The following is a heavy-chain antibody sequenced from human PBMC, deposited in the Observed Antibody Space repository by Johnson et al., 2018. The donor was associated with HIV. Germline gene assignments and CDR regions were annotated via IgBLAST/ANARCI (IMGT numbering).Heavy chain of an antibody. J-gene: IGHJ3*02. D-gene: IGHD2-15*01. CDR1: GFTFSSYA. CDR3: ARACSGGTCYRNRWAFDI. CDR2: ISYDGTKN. Sequence: QVQLVESGGGVVQPGKSLRLSCAASGFTFSSYAMHWVRQAPGKGLEWVAIISYDGTKNYYPDSEKGRFTMSRDNSTNTVYLQMNSLGVEDTAVYYCARACSGGTCYRNRWAFDIWGQGTMVTVSS. V-gene: IGHV3-30-3*01.